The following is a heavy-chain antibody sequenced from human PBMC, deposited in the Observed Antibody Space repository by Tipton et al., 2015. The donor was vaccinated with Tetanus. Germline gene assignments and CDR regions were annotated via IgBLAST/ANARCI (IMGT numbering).Heavy chain of an antibody. CDR3: ARASVMVRGIINPYDY. V-gene: IGHV6-1*01. Sequence: GLVKPSQTLSLTCAISGDSVSSDSASWHWIRQSPSRGLEWLGQTFYRSRWFNDYAVSVKSRIIVNADTSKNQFSLHLNSVTPEDTAVYYCARASVMVRGIINPYDYWGQGTLVTVSS. J-gene: IGHJ4*02. CDR1: GDSVSSDSAS. CDR2: TFYRSRWFN. D-gene: IGHD3-10*01.